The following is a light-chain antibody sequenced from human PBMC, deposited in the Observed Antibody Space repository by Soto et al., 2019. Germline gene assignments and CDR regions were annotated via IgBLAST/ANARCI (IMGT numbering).Light chain of an antibody. CDR2: GNS. CDR3: QSYDSNLSGFYV. V-gene: IGLV1-40*01. CDR1: SPNIGAGYD. J-gene: IGLJ1*01. Sequence: VLTQPPSVSGAPGQRVTISCTGSSPNIGAGYDVHWYQQLPGTAPKLLIYGNSNRPSGVPDRFSGSKSGTSASLAITGLQAEDEADYYCQSYDSNLSGFYVFGTGTKVTVL.